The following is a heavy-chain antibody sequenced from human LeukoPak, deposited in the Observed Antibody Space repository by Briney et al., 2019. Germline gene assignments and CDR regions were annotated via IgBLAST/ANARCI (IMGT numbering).Heavy chain of an antibody. V-gene: IGHV3-21*01. J-gene: IGHJ4*02. CDR3: AKDLNLLGDFDY. CDR2: ISSSSYI. CDR1: GFTFSSYS. Sequence: SGGSLRLSCAASGFTFSSYSMNWVRRAPGKGLEWVSSISSSSYIYYADSVKGRFTISRDNAKNSLYLQMNSLRAEDTAVYYCAKDLNLLGDFDYWGQGTLVTVSS.